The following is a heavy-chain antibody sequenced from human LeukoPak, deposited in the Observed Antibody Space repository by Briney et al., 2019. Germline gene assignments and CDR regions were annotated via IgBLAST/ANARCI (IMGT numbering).Heavy chain of an antibody. J-gene: IGHJ4*02. D-gene: IGHD5-24*01. CDR3: ARMSGDGHNFMSY. Sequence: GGSLRLSCAASGFTVSSNYMSWVRQAPGKGLEWVSVVYSGGSTYYADSVKGRFTISRDISKIMLYLQINSLRAEDTAVYYCARMSGDGHNFMSYWGQGTLVTVSS. CDR1: GFTVSSNY. CDR2: VYSGGST. V-gene: IGHV3-53*01.